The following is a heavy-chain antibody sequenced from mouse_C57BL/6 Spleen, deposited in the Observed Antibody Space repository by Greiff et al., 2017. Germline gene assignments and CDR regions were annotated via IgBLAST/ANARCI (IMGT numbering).Heavy chain of an antibody. Sequence: QVQLQQSGAELMKPGASVKLSCKATGYTFTGYWIEWVKQRPGHGLEWIGEIVPGSGSTNYNEKFKGKATFTADTSSNTACMQLSSLTAEDDAIYYCARGRYPGWFAYWGQGTLVTVAA. V-gene: IGHV1-9*01. D-gene: IGHD2-12*01. CDR3: ARGRYPGWFAY. CDR2: IVPGSGST. CDR1: GYTFTGYW. J-gene: IGHJ3*01.